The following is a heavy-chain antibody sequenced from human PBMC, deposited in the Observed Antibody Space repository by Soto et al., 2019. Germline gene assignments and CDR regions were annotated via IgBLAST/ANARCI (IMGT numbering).Heavy chain of an antibody. CDR3: ARSLNGGYYYYYYGMDV. D-gene: IGHD3-16*01. J-gene: IGHJ6*02. CDR2: INPSGGST. CDR1: GYTFTSYY. V-gene: IGHV1-46*01. Sequence: ASVKVSCKASGYTFTSYYMHWVRQAPGQGLEWMGIINPSGGSTSYAQKFQGRVTMTRDTSTSTVYMELSSLRSEDTAVYYCARSLNGGYYYYYYGMDVWGQGTTVTVS.